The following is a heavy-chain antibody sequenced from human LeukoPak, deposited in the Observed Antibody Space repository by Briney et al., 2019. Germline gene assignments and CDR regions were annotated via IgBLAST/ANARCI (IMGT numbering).Heavy chain of an antibody. CDR3: ARAANYIVVVPTAIPNWFDP. D-gene: IGHD2-2*01. Sequence: PGGSLRLSCAASGSTFSSYWMSWVRQAPGKGLEWVANIKQDGSEKYYVDSVKGRFTISRDNAKNSLYLQMNSLRAEDTAVYYCARAANYIVVVPTAIPNWFDPWGQGTLVTVSS. J-gene: IGHJ5*02. V-gene: IGHV3-7*01. CDR1: GSTFSSYW. CDR2: IKQDGSEK.